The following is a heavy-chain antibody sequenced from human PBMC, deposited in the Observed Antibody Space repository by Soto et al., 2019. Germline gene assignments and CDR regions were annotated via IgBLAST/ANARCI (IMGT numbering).Heavy chain of an antibody. Sequence: GESLKISCKGSGYSFTSYWIAWVRQMPGKGLEWMAIINPGDSETKYSPSFQGQVTISADKSINTAYLQWSSLKASDTAMYYCARHATYSDILSGSYFDYWGQGTQVTVSS. D-gene: IGHD3-9*01. V-gene: IGHV5-51*01. CDR1: GYSFTSYW. CDR3: ARHATYSDILSGSYFDY. J-gene: IGHJ4*02. CDR2: INPGDSET.